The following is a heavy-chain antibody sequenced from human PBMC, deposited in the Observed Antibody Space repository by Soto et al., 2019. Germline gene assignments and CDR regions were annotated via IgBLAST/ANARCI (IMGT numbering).Heavy chain of an antibody. CDR2: IYHRGST. Sequence: QVKLQEAGPGLVKPSGTLSLNCAVSGGSISSSNCWILVRQPPGKGLEWIGEIYHRGSTNYNPSLKSRVTISVDKSKNQFSMKLSSVSAADTAVYYCASRYCISTICYVGYYGMDVWGQGTTVTVSS. CDR1: GGSISSSNC. D-gene: IGHD2-2*01. J-gene: IGHJ6*02. V-gene: IGHV4-4*02. CDR3: ASRYCISTICYVGYYGMDV.